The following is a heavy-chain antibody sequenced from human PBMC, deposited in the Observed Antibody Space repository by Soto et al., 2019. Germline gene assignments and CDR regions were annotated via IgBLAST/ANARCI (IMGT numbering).Heavy chain of an antibody. CDR1: GGSINSYY. Sequence: SETLSLTCTVSGGSINSYYWTWIRQPPGKGLEWIGYIHYSGSTNYNPSLKSRVTISVDTSKNQFSLQLNSVTAADTAVYFCARYIHYYSGSYPTELDYWGQGTLVTVSS. D-gene: IGHD3-22*01. CDR3: ARYIHYYSGSYPTELDY. V-gene: IGHV4-59*01. J-gene: IGHJ4*02. CDR2: IHYSGST.